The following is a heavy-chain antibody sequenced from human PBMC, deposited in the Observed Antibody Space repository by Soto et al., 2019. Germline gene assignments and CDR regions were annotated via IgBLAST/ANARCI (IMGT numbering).Heavy chain of an antibody. D-gene: IGHD5-12*01. CDR3: ARQMVATYDSDY. CDR1: GGSFSGYY. Sequence: TSETLSLTCGVYGGSFSGYYWSWIRQPPGKGLEWIGEINHSGSTNYNPSLKSRVTISVDTSKNQFSLKLSSVTAADAAVYYCARQMVATYDSDYWGQGTLVTVSS. CDR2: INHSGST. V-gene: IGHV4-34*01. J-gene: IGHJ4*02.